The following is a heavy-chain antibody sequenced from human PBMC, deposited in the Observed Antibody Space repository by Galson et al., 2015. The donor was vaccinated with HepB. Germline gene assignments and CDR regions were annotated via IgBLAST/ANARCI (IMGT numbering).Heavy chain of an antibody. V-gene: IGHV4-4*07. CDR3: AREPGIAAAEPSSHYYYGMDV. CDR1: GGSISSYY. CDR2: IYTSGST. J-gene: IGHJ6*02. Sequence: ETLSLTCTVSGGSISSYYWSWIRQPAGKGLEWIGRIYTSGSTNYNPSLKSRVTMSVDTSKNQFSLKLSSVTAADTAVYYCAREPGIAAAEPSSHYYYGMDVWGQGTTVTVSS. D-gene: IGHD6-13*01.